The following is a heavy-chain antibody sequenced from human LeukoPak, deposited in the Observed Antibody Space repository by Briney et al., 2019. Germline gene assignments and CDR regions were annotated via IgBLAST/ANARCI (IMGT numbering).Heavy chain of an antibody. CDR2: IYYSGST. Sequence: SETLSLTCTVSSGSISSSSYYWGWIRQPPGKGLEWIGSIYYSGSTYYNPSLKSRVTISVDTSKNQFSLKLSSVTAADTAVYYCARRTDQYFDWLFDYWGQGTLVTVSS. V-gene: IGHV4-39*01. CDR3: ARRTDQYFDWLFDY. J-gene: IGHJ4*02. D-gene: IGHD3-9*01. CDR1: SGSISSSSYY.